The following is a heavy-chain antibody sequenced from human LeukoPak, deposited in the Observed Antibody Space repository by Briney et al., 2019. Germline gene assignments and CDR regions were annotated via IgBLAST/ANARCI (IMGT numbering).Heavy chain of an antibody. J-gene: IGHJ5*02. CDR2: INPNSGGT. Sequence: ASVKVSCKASGYTFTGYYMHWVRQAPGQGLEWMGWINPNSGGTNYAQKFQGRVTMTRDTSISTAYMELSRLRSDDTAVYYCARDSSGWNIWFDPWGQGTLVTVSS. D-gene: IGHD6-19*01. V-gene: IGHV1-2*02. CDR1: GYTFTGYY. CDR3: ARDSSGWNIWFDP.